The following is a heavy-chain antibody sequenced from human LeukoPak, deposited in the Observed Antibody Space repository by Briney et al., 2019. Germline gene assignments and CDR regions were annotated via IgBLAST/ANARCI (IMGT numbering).Heavy chain of an antibody. CDR1: GFTFSSYA. V-gene: IGHV3-30*04. D-gene: IGHD6-19*01. J-gene: IGHJ4*02. CDR3: ARDPGVYSGWYFDY. Sequence: GGSLRLSCAASGFTFSSYAMHWVRQAPGKGLEWVAVISYDGSNKYYADSVKGRVTISRDNSKNTLYLQMNSLRAEDTAVYYCARDPGVYSGWYFDYWGQGTLVTVSS. CDR2: ISYDGSNK.